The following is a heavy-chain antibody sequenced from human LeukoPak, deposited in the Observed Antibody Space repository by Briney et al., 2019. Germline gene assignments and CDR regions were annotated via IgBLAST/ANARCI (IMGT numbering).Heavy chain of an antibody. CDR1: GYSFTSYW. D-gene: IGHD3-22*01. CDR2: IYPGDSDT. CDR3: ARSKLSYYYDSSGFHFDY. V-gene: IGHV5-51*01. J-gene: IGHJ4*02. Sequence: GESLKTSCKGSGYSFTSYWIGWVRQMPGKGLEWMGIIYPGDSDTRYSPSFQGQVTISADKSISTAYLQWSSLKASDTAMYYCARSKLSYYYDSSGFHFDYWGQGTLVTVSS.